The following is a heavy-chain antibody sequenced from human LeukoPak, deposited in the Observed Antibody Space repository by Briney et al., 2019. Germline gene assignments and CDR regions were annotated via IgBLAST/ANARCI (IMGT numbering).Heavy chain of an antibody. CDR2: ISYDGTNK. V-gene: IGHV3-30*18. CDR1: GFSFSSYG. Sequence: GGSLRLSCAASGFSFSSYGMHWVRQAPGKGLEWVAVISYDGTNKFYIDSVKGRFTISRDNSKNTLYLQMNSLRPEDTAVYYCAELGITMIGGVWGKGTTVTISS. J-gene: IGHJ6*04. CDR3: AELGITMIGGV. D-gene: IGHD3-10*02.